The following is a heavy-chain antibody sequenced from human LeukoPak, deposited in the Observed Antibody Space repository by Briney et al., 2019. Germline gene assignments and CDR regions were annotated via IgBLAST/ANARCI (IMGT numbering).Heavy chain of an antibody. CDR2: IYYSGST. V-gene: IGHV4-59*01. CDR1: GGSISSYY. J-gene: IGHJ6*04. Sequence: SETLSLTCTVSGGSISSYYCSWIRQPPGKGLEWIGYIYYSGSTNYNTSLKSRVTISVDTSKNQFSLKLSSVTAADTAVYYCARDNGNDRHYYYYGMDVWGKGTTVTVSS. CDR3: ARDNGNDRHYYYYGMDV. D-gene: IGHD5-12*01.